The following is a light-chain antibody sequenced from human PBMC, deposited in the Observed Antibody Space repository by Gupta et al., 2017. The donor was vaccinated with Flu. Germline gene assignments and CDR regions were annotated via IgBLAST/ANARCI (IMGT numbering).Light chain of an antibody. V-gene: IGKV3-11*01. CDR3: QQRSNCPLP. CDR2: DTS. Sequence: EIVFTQSPPTLSLSRGERSTLSCRASQSVGDFLAWFQQKAVQAPRLLIYDTSSRATGIPARFSGSGSGTEFTLTIIIQEPEDFGVYYCQQRSNCPLPFGGWTQVDIK. J-gene: IGKJ4*01. CDR1: QSVGDF.